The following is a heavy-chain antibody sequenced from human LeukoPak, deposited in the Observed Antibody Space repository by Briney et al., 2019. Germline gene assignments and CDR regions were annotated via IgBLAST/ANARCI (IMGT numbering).Heavy chain of an antibody. CDR2: INSNGGST. Sequence: GGSLRLSCVASGFTFSSYAMHWVRQTPGKGLEYVSGINSNGGSTHYANSVKGRFTISRDNSKNTLYLQMNSLRAEDTAVYYCAKDGAYYYDTDDAFDIWGQGTMVTVSS. V-gene: IGHV3-64*01. CDR1: GFTFSSYA. D-gene: IGHD3-22*01. CDR3: AKDGAYYYDTDDAFDI. J-gene: IGHJ3*02.